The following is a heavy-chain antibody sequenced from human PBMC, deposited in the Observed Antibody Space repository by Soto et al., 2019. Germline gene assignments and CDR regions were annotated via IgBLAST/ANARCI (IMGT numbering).Heavy chain of an antibody. V-gene: IGHV4-61*01. Sequence: SETLSLTCPVSGGSVSSGSYYWSWIRQPPGKGLEWIGYIYYSGSTNYNPSLKSRVTISVDTSKNQFSLKLSSVTAADTAVYYCAREISDYSNHFDYWGQGTLVTV. CDR1: GGSVSSGSYY. J-gene: IGHJ4*02. CDR2: IYYSGST. D-gene: IGHD4-4*01. CDR3: AREISDYSNHFDY.